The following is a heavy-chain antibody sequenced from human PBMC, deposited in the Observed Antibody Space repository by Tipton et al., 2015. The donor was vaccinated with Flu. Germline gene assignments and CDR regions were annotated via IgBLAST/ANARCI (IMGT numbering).Heavy chain of an antibody. D-gene: IGHD3-22*01. CDR3: ARCRSGYCDWFDP. J-gene: IGHJ5*02. CDR1: GGSFSGYY. CDR2: INHSGST. V-gene: IGHV4-34*01. Sequence: LRLSCAVYGGSFSGYYWSWIRQPPGKGLEWIGEINHSGSTNYNPSLKSRVTMSVDTSKNQFSLKLRSVTAADTAVYYCARCRSGYCDWFDPWGQGTLVTVSS.